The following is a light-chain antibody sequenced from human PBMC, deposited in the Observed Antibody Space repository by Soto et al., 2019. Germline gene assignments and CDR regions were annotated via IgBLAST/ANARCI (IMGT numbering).Light chain of an antibody. CDR2: GAS. CDR1: QSVGSSQ. CDR3: QPYGSSPRT. J-gene: IGKJ1*01. V-gene: IGKV3-20*01. Sequence: EMVLTQSPGTLSLSPGERATLSCRVSQSVGSSQLAWYQQKPGQAPRLVMYGASSRATDTPDRFSGSGSGTDFTLTISRLEPEDFAVYYCQPYGSSPRTFGQGTNVEI.